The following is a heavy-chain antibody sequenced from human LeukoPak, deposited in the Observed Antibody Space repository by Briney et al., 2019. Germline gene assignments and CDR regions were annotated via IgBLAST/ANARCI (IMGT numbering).Heavy chain of an antibody. Sequence: ASVKVSCKASGYTFTSYYMHWVRQAPGQGLEWMGIINPSGGSTSYAQKFQGRVTMTRDTATSTVYMALSSLRSEDTAVYYCARASEGKSPYYYYMDVWGKGTTVTVSS. V-gene: IGHV1-46*01. CDR1: GYTFTSYY. J-gene: IGHJ6*03. CDR2: INPSGGST. CDR3: ARASEGKSPYYYYMDV.